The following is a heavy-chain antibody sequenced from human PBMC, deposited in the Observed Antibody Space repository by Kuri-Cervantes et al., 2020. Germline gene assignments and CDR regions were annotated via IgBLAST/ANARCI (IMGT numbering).Heavy chain of an antibody. Sequence: GESLKISCAASGFTFSSYDMHWVRQPTGKGLEWVSAIGATGDTYYPGSVKGRFTISRENAKNSLYLQMNNLRAGDTAVYYCARENYYDSGAAFDIWGQGTMVTVSS. CDR1: GFTFSSYD. J-gene: IGHJ3*02. CDR3: ARENYYDSGAAFDI. V-gene: IGHV3-13*01. D-gene: IGHD3-22*01. CDR2: IGATGDT.